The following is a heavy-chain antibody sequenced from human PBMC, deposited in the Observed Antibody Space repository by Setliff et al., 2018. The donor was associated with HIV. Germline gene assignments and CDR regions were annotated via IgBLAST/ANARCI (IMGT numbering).Heavy chain of an antibody. J-gene: IGHJ4*02. D-gene: IGHD2-15*01. Sequence: SETLSLTCTVSGGSSSSHYWSWSRQPPGQGLEWIGYVHYSGTTNYNPSLKSRVTISVDASNNQFSLELRSMTAADTAVYYCARENGDCSGGACYFMLDSWGQGTRVTVSS. CDR1: GGSSSSHY. CDR3: ARENGDCSGGACYFMLDS. V-gene: IGHV4-59*11. CDR2: VHYSGTT.